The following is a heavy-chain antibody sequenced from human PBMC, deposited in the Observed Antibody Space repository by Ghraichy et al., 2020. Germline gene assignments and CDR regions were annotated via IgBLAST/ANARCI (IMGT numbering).Heavy chain of an antibody. CDR2: IYYSGST. D-gene: IGHD3-16*02. J-gene: IGHJ4*02. CDR1: GGSISSYY. CDR3: AGGVYYDYVWGSYRPFDY. Sequence: SETLSLTCTVSGGSISSYYWSWIRQPPGKGLEWIGYIYYSGSTNYNPSLKSRVTISVDTSKNQFSLKLSSVTAADTAVYYGAGGVYYDYVWGSYRPFDYWGQGTLVTVSS. V-gene: IGHV4-59*01.